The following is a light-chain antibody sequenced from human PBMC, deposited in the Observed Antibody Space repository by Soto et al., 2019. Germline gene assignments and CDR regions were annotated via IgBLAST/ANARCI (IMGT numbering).Light chain of an antibody. J-gene: IGLJ1*01. V-gene: IGLV2-14*01. CDR3: SSFTSSSPYV. Sequence: QSALTQPASVSGSPGQSITISCAGTSSDVGRYNYVSWYQHHPGKAPKLMIYEVSNRPSGVSNRFSGSKSGNTASLTISGLQAEDEADYYCSSFTSSSPYVLGTGTKVTVL. CDR1: SSDVGRYNY. CDR2: EVS.